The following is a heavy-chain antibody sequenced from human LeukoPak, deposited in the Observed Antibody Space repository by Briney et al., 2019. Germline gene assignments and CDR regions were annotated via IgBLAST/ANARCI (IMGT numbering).Heavy chain of an antibody. CDR2: ISSSSSYI. D-gene: IGHD2-15*01. J-gene: IGHJ4*02. V-gene: IGHV3-21*01. CDR3: ASHRIGYYFDY. Sequence: PGGALRLSCAASGFTFSSYSMNWVRQAPGRGLEWVSSISSSSSYIYYADSVKGRFTISRDNAKNSLYLQMNSLRAEDTAVYYCASHRIGYYFDYWGQGTLVTVSS. CDR1: GFTFSSYS.